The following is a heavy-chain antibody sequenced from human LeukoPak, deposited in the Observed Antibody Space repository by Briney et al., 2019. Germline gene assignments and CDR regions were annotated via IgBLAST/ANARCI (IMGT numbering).Heavy chain of an antibody. CDR2: IIPIFGTA. D-gene: IGHD6-19*01. CDR1: GGTFGSYA. Sequence: ASVKVSCKASGGTFGSYAISWVRQAPGQGLEWMGGIIPIFGTANYAQKFQGRVTITADESTSTAYMELSSLRSEDTAVYYCASTPLYSSGWYNGPRYFDYWGQGTLVTVSS. V-gene: IGHV1-69*13. J-gene: IGHJ4*02. CDR3: ASTPLYSSGWYNGPRYFDY.